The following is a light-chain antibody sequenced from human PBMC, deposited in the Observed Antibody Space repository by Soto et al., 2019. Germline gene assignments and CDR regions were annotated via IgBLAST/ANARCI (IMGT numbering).Light chain of an antibody. Sequence: DVQMTQSTSSLSASVGDRVTITCRASQGISSWLAWYQQKPGKAPKLLIYKASSLESGVPSRFSGSGSGTEFTLTISSLQPDDFATYYCQQYNSYWWTFGQGTKVAIK. CDR3: QQYNSYWWT. V-gene: IGKV1-5*03. J-gene: IGKJ1*01. CDR2: KAS. CDR1: QGISSW.